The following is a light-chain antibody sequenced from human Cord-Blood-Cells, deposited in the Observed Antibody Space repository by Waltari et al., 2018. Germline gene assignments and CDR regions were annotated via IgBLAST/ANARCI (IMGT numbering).Light chain of an antibody. Sequence: EIVLTQSPATLSLSPGERATLSCRASQSVSSYLAWYQQKPGQAPRLLIYDASNRATGIPARFSGSGSGTDFTLTISSLEPEDFAVYYCQQRSNWPRIT. CDR1: QSVSSY. CDR3: QQRSNWPRIT. J-gene: IGKJ5*01. V-gene: IGKV3-11*01. CDR2: DAS.